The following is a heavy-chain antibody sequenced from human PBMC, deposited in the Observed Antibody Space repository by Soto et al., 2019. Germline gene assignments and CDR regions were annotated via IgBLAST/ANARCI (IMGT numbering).Heavy chain of an antibody. V-gene: IGHV1-3*04. Sequence: QVQLVQSGAGVQKPGATANISCKASGYRFTAYDMHWVRQAPGQRLEWLGRINTATGDTKYSPSFQGRVTLSRDTSATTAYMELSGLRFEDTAVYYCARTRGYCSGGSCYPLDHWGQGTLVTVSS. CDR3: ARTRGYCSGGSCYPLDH. J-gene: IGHJ4*02. D-gene: IGHD2-15*01. CDR1: GYRFTAYD. CDR2: INTATGDT.